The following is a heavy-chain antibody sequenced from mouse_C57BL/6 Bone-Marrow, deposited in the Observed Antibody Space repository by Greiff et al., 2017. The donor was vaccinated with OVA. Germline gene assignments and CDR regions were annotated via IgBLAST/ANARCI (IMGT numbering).Heavy chain of an antibody. CDR1: GYTFTSYW. V-gene: IGHV1-5*01. Sequence: DVKLQESGTVLARPGASVKMSCKTSGYTFTSYWMHWVKQRPGQGLEWIGAIYPGNSDTSYNQKFKGKAKLTAVTSASTAYMELSSLTNEDSAVYYCTRSMTFWAWFAYWGQGTLVTVSA. J-gene: IGHJ3*01. D-gene: IGHD2-13*01. CDR3: TRSMTFWAWFAY. CDR2: IYPGNSDT.